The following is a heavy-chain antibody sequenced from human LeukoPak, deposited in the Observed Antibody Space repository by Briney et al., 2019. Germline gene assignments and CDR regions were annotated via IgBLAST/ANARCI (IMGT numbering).Heavy chain of an antibody. CDR3: ARERTPGSGYGVDY. CDR2: INPNINGT. J-gene: IGHJ4*02. CDR1: GYTFTGYY. D-gene: IGHD6-25*01. V-gene: IGHV1-2*02. Sequence: ASVKVSCKPSGYTFTGYYIHWVRQAPGQGLEWMGWINPNINGTNYAQKFQGRVTMTGDRSISTAYMELSRLRSDDTAVYYCARERTPGSGYGVDYWGQGTVVTVSS.